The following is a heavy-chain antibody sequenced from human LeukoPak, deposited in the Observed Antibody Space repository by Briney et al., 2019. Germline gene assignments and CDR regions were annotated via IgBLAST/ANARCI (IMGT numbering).Heavy chain of an antibody. Sequence: GGSLRLSCAASGFTFSSYNMNWVRQAPGKGLEWVSSISSSSTYIYYADSVKGRFTISRDNSKSTLYLQMNSLRAEDTAVYYCAKINLGPSDYWGQGTLVTVSS. V-gene: IGHV3-21*04. CDR3: AKINLGPSDY. J-gene: IGHJ4*02. CDR1: GFTFSSYN. CDR2: ISSSSTYI.